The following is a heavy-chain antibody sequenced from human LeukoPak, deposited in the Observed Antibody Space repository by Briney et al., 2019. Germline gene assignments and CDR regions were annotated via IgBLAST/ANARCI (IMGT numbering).Heavy chain of an antibody. CDR3: ARDQLGYYDSSGYKYYYYYGMDV. V-gene: IGHV1-69*13. CDR2: IIPIFGTA. CDR1: GGTFSSYA. D-gene: IGHD3-22*01. J-gene: IGHJ6*02. Sequence: ASVKVSCKASGGTFSSYAISWVRQAPGQGLEWMGGIIPIFGTASYAQKFQGRVTITADESTSTAYMELSSLRSEDTAVYYCARDQLGYYDSSGYKYYYYYGMDVWGQGTTVTVSS.